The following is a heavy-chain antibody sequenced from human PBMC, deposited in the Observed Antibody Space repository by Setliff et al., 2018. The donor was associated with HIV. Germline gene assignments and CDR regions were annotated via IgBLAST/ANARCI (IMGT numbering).Heavy chain of an antibody. V-gene: IGHV1-69*05. Sequence: SVKVSCKASGYTFTSYAMHWVRQAPGQRLEWMGGIIPMFGVTNYAQKFQGRVTITTDESTSTAYMELSSLRSEDTAVYYCARGWVDYNFWSGYLNYYYYGLDVWGQGTTVTVSS. CDR2: IIPMFGVT. D-gene: IGHD3-3*01. J-gene: IGHJ6*02. CDR3: ARGWVDYNFWSGYLNYYYYGLDV. CDR1: GYTFTSYA.